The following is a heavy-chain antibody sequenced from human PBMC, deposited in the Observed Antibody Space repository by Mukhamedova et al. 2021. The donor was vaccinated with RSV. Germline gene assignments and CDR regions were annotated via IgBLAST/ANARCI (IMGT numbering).Heavy chain of an antibody. Sequence: TFSSYGMDGVGQSPGKGRGWVAVIWYDGSNKYYADSVKGRFTISRDNSKNTLYLQMNSLRAEDMCVYYCARDGANVYFDIWGQGT. J-gene: IGHJ3*02. CDR3: ARDGANVYFDI. CDR1: TFSSYG. D-gene: IGHD2-8*01. CDR2: IWYDGSNK. V-gene: IGHV3-33*01.